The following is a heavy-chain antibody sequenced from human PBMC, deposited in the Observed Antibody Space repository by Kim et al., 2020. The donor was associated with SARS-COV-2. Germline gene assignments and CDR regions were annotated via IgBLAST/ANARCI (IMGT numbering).Heavy chain of an antibody. CDR2: GST. V-gene: IGHV3-23*01. J-gene: IGHJ4*02. D-gene: IGHD3-10*01. CDR3: AKLGYGSGD. Sequence: GSTNPADPGKGRFTISRDNSKNTLYLQMNSLRAEETAVYYCAKLGYGSGDWGQGTLVTVSS.